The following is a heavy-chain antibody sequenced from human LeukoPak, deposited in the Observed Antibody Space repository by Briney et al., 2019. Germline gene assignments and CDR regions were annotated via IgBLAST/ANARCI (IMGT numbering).Heavy chain of an antibody. Sequence: SETLSLTCAVYGGSFSGYYWSWIRQPPGKGLEWIGEINHSGSTNYNPSLKSRVTISVDTSKNQFSLKLSSVTAADTAVYYCARLSSSWDSGYFDYWGQGTLVTVSS. CDR1: GGSFSGYY. CDR3: ARLSSSWDSGYFDY. V-gene: IGHV4-34*01. D-gene: IGHD6-13*01. J-gene: IGHJ4*02. CDR2: INHSGST.